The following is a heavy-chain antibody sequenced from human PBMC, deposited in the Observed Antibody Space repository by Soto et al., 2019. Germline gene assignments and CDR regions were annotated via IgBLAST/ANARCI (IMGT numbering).Heavy chain of an antibody. Sequence: HPAGCLRLACAASGFSFESLQMNWVRQAPGRGLEWISHISGSGDTIYYADSVKGRFTISRNNAKNSLSLQMNSLRAEDTAIYYCARGRPYCSGTRCKGMDVWGQGTTVTVSS. V-gene: IGHV3-48*03. D-gene: IGHD2-2*01. J-gene: IGHJ6*02. CDR1: GFSFESLQ. CDR2: ISGSGDTI. CDR3: ARGRPYCSGTRCKGMDV.